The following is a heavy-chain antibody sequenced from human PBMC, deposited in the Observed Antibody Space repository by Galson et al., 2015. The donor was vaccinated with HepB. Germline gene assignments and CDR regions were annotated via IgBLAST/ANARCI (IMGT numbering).Heavy chain of an antibody. CDR1: GGSISSYY. CDR3: ARGSRGRWLQPKFDY. V-gene: IGHV4-59*01. D-gene: IGHD5-24*01. Sequence: ETLSLTCTVSGGSISSYYWSWIRQPPGKGLEWIGYIYYSGSTNYNPSLKSRVTISVDTSKNQFSLKLSSVTAADTAVYYCARGSRGRWLQPKFDYWGQGTLVTVSS. CDR2: IYYSGST. J-gene: IGHJ4*02.